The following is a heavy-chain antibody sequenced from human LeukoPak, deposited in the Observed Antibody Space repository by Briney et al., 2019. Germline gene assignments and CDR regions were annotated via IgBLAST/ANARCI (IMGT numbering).Heavy chain of an antibody. CDR2: INHSGST. CDR1: GGSISSSSYY. CDR3: ARGGRGPQPFRRSRAFDP. V-gene: IGHV4-39*07. J-gene: IGHJ5*02. Sequence: PSETLSLTCTVSGGSISSSSYYWSWIRQPPGKGLEWIGEINHSGSTNYNPSLKSRVTISVDTSKNQFSLKLSSVTAADTAVYYCARGGRGPQPFRRSRAFDPWGQGTLVTVSS. D-gene: IGHD3-10*01.